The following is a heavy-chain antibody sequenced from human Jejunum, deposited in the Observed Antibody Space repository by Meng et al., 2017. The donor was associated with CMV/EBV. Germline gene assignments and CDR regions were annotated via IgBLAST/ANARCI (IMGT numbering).Heavy chain of an antibody. CDR3: SRVEVPAAVGGDFDY. CDR2: IRSKAYGGTT. V-gene: IGHV3-49*04. D-gene: IGHD2-2*01. Sequence: GDYAMNWVRQAPGKGLEWVGCIRSKAYGGTTEYAASVKGRFTISRDDSKSIAYLQMDSLKTEDTAMYYCSRVEVPAAVGGDFDYWGQGTRVTVSS. J-gene: IGHJ4*02. CDR1: GDYA.